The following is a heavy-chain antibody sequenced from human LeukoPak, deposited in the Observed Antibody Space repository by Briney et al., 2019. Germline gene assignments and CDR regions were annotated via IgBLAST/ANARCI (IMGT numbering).Heavy chain of an antibody. CDR3: ARGKVERRLDAFDI. CDR1: GGSISSYY. V-gene: IGHV4-59*01. CDR2: IYYSGST. Sequence: SETLSLTCTVSGGSISSYYWSWIRQPPGKGLEWIGYIYYSGSTNYDPSLKSRVTISVDTSKNQFSLKLSSVTAADTAVYYCARGKVERRLDAFDIWGQGTMVTVSS. J-gene: IGHJ3*02. D-gene: IGHD1-1*01.